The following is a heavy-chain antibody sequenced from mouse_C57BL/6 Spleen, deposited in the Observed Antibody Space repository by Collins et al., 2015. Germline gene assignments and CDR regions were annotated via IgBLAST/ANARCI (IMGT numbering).Heavy chain of an antibody. V-gene: IGHV1-69*01. Sequence: QVQLQQPGAELVMPGASVKLSCKASGYTFTSYWMHWVKQRPGQGLEWIGEIDPSDSYTNYNQKFKGKSTLTVDKSSSTAYMQLSSLTSEDSAVYYCARSVYDGYYRYFDVRGTGTTVTVSS. CDR3: ARSVYDGYYRYFDV. D-gene: IGHD2-3*01. CDR1: GYTFTSYW. CDR2: IDPSDSYT. J-gene: IGHJ1*03.